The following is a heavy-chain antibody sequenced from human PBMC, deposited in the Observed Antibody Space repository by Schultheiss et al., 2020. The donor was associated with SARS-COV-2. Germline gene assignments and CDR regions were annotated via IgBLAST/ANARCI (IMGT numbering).Heavy chain of an antibody. V-gene: IGHV4-61*08. D-gene: IGHD1-26*01. J-gene: IGHJ2*01. CDR3: ARVYGVGASTDWYFDL. CDR1: GGSISTSGYY. CDR2: IYYIGGT. Sequence: SETLSLTCTVSGGSISTSGYYWNWIRQLPGKGLEWIGHIYYIGGTNYNPSLKSRFTTSVDTSKNQFSLKLSSVTAADTAVYYCARVYGVGASTDWYFDLWGRGTLVTVSS.